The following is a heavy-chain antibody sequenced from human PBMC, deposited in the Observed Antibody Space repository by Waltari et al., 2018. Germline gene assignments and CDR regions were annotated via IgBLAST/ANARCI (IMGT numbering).Heavy chain of an antibody. CDR1: GFTFSSYG. CDR2: IWYDGSNK. D-gene: IGHD6-13*01. J-gene: IGHJ6*02. Sequence: QVQLVESGGGVVQPGRSLRLSCAASGFTFSSYGMHWVRQAPGKGLEWVAVIWYDGSNKYYADSVKGRFTISRDNSKNTLYLQMNSLRSEDTAVYYCARFSAGSAAADHYYYGMDVWGQGTTVTVSS. V-gene: IGHV3-33*01. CDR3: ARFSAGSAAADHYYYGMDV.